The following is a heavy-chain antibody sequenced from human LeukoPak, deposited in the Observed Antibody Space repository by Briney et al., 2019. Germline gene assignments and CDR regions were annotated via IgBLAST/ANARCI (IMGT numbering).Heavy chain of an antibody. D-gene: IGHD5-18*01. CDR1: GGSFSGYY. J-gene: IGHJ4*02. CDR3: ARLLYRRDTAMDN. CDR2: INHSGST. V-gene: IGHV4-34*01. Sequence: SETLSLTCAVYGGSFSGYYWSWIRQPPGKGLEWIGEINHSGSTNYNPSLKSRVTISVDTSKNQFSLKLSSVTAADTAVYYCARLLYRRDTAMDNWGQGTLVTVSS.